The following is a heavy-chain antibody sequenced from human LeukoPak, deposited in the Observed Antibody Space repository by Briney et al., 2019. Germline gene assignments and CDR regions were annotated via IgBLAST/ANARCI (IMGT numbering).Heavy chain of an antibody. CDR1: GFTFSSHS. D-gene: IGHD3-22*01. J-gene: IGHJ4*02. Sequence: GGSLRLSCAASGFTFSSHSMNWVRQAPGKGLEWVSYISSSSSTIYYADSVKGRFTISRDNAKNSLYLQMNSLRAEDTAVYYCARDRGYYVFDYWGQGTLVTVSS. CDR3: ARDRGYYVFDY. V-gene: IGHV3-48*01. CDR2: ISSSSSTI.